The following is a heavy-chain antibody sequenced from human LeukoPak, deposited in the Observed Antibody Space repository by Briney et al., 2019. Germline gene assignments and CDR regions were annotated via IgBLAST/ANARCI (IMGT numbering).Heavy chain of an antibody. Sequence: SETLSLTCTVSGGSISSSSYYWGWIRQPPWKGLEWMGSIYYSGSTYYNPSLKSRVTISVSTSKTQFSLKLSSVTAADTAVYYCARLKGTYYDILTGMGYFDLWGRGTLVTVSS. V-gene: IGHV4-39*01. CDR2: IYYSGST. CDR1: GGSISSSSYY. J-gene: IGHJ2*01. CDR3: ARLKGTYYDILTGMGYFDL. D-gene: IGHD3-9*01.